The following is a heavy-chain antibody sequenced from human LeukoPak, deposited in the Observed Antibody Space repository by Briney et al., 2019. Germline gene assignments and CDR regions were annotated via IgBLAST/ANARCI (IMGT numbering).Heavy chain of an antibody. D-gene: IGHD1-26*01. J-gene: IGHJ4*02. CDR1: GVTFSSYG. Sequence: GGSLRLSCAASGVTFSSYGMHWVRQAPGKGLEWVADISYDGSNKYYADSEKGRFTISRDNSKKTLYLQMNSLRPEDTAVYYCAKDPFTLRGARFDYWGQGTLVTVSS. CDR3: AKDPFTLRGARFDY. V-gene: IGHV3-30*18. CDR2: ISYDGSNK.